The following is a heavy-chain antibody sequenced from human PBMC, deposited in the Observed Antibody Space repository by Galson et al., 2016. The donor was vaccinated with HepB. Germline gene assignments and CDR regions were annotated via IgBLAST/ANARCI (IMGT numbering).Heavy chain of an antibody. V-gene: IGHV1-69*13. CDR1: GGSFSSYA. CDR3: ARDTRGQYDSGGYELNY. J-gene: IGHJ4*02. CDR2: IIPMFGRP. D-gene: IGHD3-10*01. Sequence: SVKVSCKASGGSFSSYAVSWVRQAPGQGLEWVGGIIPMFGRPYYAQKLQGRVTITADETTSTAYMELSSLRFEDAAVYYCARDTRGQYDSGGYELNYWGQGTLVIVSS.